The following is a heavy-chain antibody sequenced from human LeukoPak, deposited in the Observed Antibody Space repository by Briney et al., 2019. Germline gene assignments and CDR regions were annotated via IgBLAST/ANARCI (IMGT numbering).Heavy chain of an antibody. CDR1: GGSISSSYYY. V-gene: IGHV4-39*02. J-gene: IGHJ6*02. D-gene: IGHD5-24*01. Sequence: EASETLSPTCTVSGGSISSSYYYWGWIRQPPGKGLEWIGSIYYSGSTYYNPSLKSRVTISVDTSKNQFSLKLRSVTAADTAVYYCARDVRDGYNHYAMDVWGQGTTVTVSS. CDR2: IYYSGST. CDR3: ARDVRDGYNHYAMDV.